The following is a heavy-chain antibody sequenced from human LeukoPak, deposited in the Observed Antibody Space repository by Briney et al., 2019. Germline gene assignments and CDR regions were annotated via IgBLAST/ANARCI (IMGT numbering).Heavy chain of an antibody. CDR2: INPNSGGT. D-gene: IGHD6-13*01. CDR1: GYTFTGYY. Sequence: GASVKVSCKASGYTFTGYYMHWVRQAPGQGLEWMGWINPNSGGTSYAQKFQGRVTMTRDTSISTAYMELSRLRSDDTAVYYCARDYSSAEQLVYWGQGTLVTVSS. V-gene: IGHV1-2*02. J-gene: IGHJ4*02. CDR3: ARDYSSAEQLVY.